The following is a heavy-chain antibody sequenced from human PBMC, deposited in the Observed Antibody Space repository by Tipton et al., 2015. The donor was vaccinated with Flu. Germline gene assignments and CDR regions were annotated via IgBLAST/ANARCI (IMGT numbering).Heavy chain of an antibody. CDR1: GFTFGDYA. V-gene: IGHV3-33*01. CDR2: IWYDGSNK. D-gene: IGHD6-19*01. Sequence: SLRLSCTASGFTFGDYAMSWFRQAPGKGLEWVAVIWYDGSNKYYADSVKGRFTISRDNSKNTLYLQMNSLRAEDTAVYYCARGVYSSGWYPFFDYWGQGTLVTVSS. J-gene: IGHJ4*02. CDR3: ARGVYSSGWYPFFDY.